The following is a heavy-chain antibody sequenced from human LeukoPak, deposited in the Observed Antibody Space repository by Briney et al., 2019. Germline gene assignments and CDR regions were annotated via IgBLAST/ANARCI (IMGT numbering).Heavy chain of an antibody. D-gene: IGHD3-9*01. CDR1: GGSISDTTYF. V-gene: IGHV4-39*01. Sequence: SGTLSLTCSVSGGSISDTTYFWGWIRQPPGKGLEWIGSIYSSGSTYYNPSLKSRVTVSIDTSRNQFSLKLTSVAAAETAVYYCARSGYYDILSGYLYFFDYWGQGTLVTVSS. CDR3: ARSGYYDILSGYLYFFDY. J-gene: IGHJ4*02. CDR2: IYSSGST.